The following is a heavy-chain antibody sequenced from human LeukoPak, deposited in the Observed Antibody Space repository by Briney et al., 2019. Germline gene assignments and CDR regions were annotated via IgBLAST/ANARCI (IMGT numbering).Heavy chain of an antibody. Sequence: GGSLRLSCAASGFTFSSYEMNWVRQAPGKGLEWVSYISSSGSTIYYADSVKGRFTISRDNAKNSLYLQMNSLRAEDTAVYYCARDLYDVAAAGLFDYWGQGTLVTVSS. V-gene: IGHV3-48*03. J-gene: IGHJ4*02. CDR2: ISSSGSTI. CDR3: ARDLYDVAAAGLFDY. D-gene: IGHD6-13*01. CDR1: GFTFSSYE.